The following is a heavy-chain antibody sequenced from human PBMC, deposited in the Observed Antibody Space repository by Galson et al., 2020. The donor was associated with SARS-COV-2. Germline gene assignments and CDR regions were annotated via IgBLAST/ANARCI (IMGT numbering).Heavy chain of an antibody. J-gene: IGHJ4*02. V-gene: IGHV4-31*03. CDR2: INYSGNT. CDR3: AWNKQLLFDF. Sequence: SETLSLTCTVSGGSLNTGGYYWSWILQHPGKGLEWIGHINYSGNTYYNPSLKSRVTLSLDTSKNQFSLKLNSVTAADTAIYFCAWNKQLLFDFWGQGTLVSVTS. CDR1: GGSLNTGGYY. D-gene: IGHD5-18*01.